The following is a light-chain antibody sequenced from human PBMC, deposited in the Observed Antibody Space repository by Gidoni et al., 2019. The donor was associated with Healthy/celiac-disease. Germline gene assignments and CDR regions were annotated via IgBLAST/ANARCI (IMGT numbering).Light chain of an antibody. V-gene: IGKV1-33*01. CDR1: QDISNY. Sequence: DIQMTQSPSSLSASVGDRVTITCQASQDISNYLNWYQQKPGKAPKLLIDDASNLETGVPSRFSRRGSGTDFTFTISSLQPEDIATYYWQQYDKLPITFGQGTRLEIK. J-gene: IGKJ5*01. CDR3: QQYDKLPIT. CDR2: DAS.